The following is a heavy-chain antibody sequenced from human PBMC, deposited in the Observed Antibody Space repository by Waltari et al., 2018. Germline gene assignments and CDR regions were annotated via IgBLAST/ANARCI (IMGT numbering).Heavy chain of an antibody. D-gene: IGHD2-2*01. V-gene: IGHV4-39*01. CDR1: GGSISSSSYY. J-gene: IGHJ6*03. CDR2: IYYSGST. Sequence: QLQLQESGPGLVKPSETLSLPCTVSGGSISSSSYYWCWIRQPPGKGLEWIGSIYYSGSTYYNPSLKSRVTISVDTSKNQFSLKLSSVTAADTAVYYCATIVVVPAAKGHYMDVWGKGTTVTVSS. CDR3: ATIVVVPAAKGHYMDV.